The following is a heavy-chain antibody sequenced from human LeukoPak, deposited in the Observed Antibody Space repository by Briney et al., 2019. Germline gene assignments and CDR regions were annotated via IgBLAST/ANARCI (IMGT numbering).Heavy chain of an antibody. CDR2: ISSSSSTI. Sequence: PGGSLRLSCAASGFTFSSYSMNWVRQAPGKGLEWVSYISSSSSTIYYADSVKGRFTISRDNAKNSLYLQMNSLRAEDTAVYYCARLGEKADFDYWGQGTLVTVPS. J-gene: IGHJ4*02. D-gene: IGHD3-16*01. CDR3: ARLGEKADFDY. V-gene: IGHV3-48*04. CDR1: GFTFSSYS.